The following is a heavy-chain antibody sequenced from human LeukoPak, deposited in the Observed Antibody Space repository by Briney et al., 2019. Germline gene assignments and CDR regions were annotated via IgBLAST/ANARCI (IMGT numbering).Heavy chain of an antibody. CDR2: IRSKANSYAT. J-gene: IGHJ3*02. D-gene: IGHD2-21*02. CDR3: TSSLAYCGGDCPLDAFDI. CDR1: GFTFSGSA. V-gene: IGHV3-73*01. Sequence: GGSLRLSCAASGFTFSGSAMHWVRQASGKGLEWVGRIRSKANSYATAYAVSVKGRFTISRDDSKNTAYLQMNSLKTEDTAVYYCTSSLAYCGGDCPLDAFDIWGQGTMVTVSS.